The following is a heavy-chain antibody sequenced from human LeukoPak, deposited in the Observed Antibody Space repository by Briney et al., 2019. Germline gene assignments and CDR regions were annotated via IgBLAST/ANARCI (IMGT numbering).Heavy chain of an antibody. D-gene: IGHD5-12*01. Sequence: PGGSLRLSCAASGFIFRDYVMNWVRQAPGKGLEWVAVTSFDESTKHYADSVQGRFTISRDNSKNTLYLRMNSLRAEDTAVYFCARDAGWLRSFDYWGQGTLVTVSS. CDR2: TSFDESTK. V-gene: IGHV3-30-3*01. J-gene: IGHJ4*02. CDR1: GFIFRDYV. CDR3: ARDAGWLRSFDY.